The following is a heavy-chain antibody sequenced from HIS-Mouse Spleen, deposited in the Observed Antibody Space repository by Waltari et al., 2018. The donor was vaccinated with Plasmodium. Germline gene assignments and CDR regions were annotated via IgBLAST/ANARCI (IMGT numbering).Heavy chain of an antibody. CDR2: IKHSGST. V-gene: IGHV4-34*01. J-gene: IGHJ2*01. Sequence: QVQLQQWGAGLLKPSETLSLTCAVYGGSFSGYYWSWIRQPPGKGLEWIGEIKHSGSTNYNPSLKSRVTISVDTSKNQFSLKLSSVTAADTAVYYCARVTSSGVYWYFDLWGRGTLVTVSS. CDR3: ARVTSSGVYWYFDL. D-gene: IGHD3-3*01. CDR1: GGSFSGYY.